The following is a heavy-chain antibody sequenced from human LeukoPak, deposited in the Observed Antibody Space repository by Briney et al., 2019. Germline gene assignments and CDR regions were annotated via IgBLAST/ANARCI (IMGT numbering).Heavy chain of an antibody. D-gene: IGHD3-3*01. CDR2: INHSGST. J-gene: IGHJ3*02. V-gene: IGHV4-34*01. CDR3: AREGRRITIFGVVLAFDI. Sequence: PSETLSLTCAVYGGSFSGYYWSWIRQPPGKRLEWIGEINHSGSTNYNPSLKSRVTISVDTSKNQFSLKLSSVTAADTAVYYCAREGRRITIFGVVLAFDIWGQGTMVTVSS. CDR1: GGSFSGYY.